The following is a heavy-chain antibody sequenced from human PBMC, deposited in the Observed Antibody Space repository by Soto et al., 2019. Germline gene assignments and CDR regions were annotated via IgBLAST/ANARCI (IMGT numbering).Heavy chain of an antibody. Sequence: EVQLEESGGALVQPGGSLRLSCAASGFPLSAYWMTWVRQAPGKGLEWVANINRDGSKKSYLDSVRGRFTISRDNVGNSLYLQMDSLRADDTALYYCARDVSPGSSSWYLDAFDIWGQGTKVTVSS. D-gene: IGHD6-13*01. V-gene: IGHV3-7*05. CDR3: ARDVSPGSSSWYLDAFDI. J-gene: IGHJ3*02. CDR1: GFPLSAYW. CDR2: INRDGSKK.